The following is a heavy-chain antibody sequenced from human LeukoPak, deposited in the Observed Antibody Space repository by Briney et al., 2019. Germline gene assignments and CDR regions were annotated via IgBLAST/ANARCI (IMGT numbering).Heavy chain of an antibody. V-gene: IGHV3-23*01. Sequence: GGSLSLSCAASGFTFSSFGVSWVRQAPGKGLEWVSLISGTGERTYYADSVKGRFTISRDNSRNTLYLQMNSLRVEDTAVYYCARDLSSHLWDYWGQGTLVTVSS. CDR2: ISGTGERT. J-gene: IGHJ4*02. CDR3: ARDLSSHLWDY. D-gene: IGHD3-3*02. CDR1: GFTFSSFG.